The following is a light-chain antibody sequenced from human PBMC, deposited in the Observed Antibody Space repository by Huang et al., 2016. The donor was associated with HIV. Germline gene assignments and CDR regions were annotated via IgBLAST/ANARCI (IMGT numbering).Light chain of an antibody. CDR3: QQYNSYWT. V-gene: IGKV1-5*03. CDR1: QSISSL. Sequence: DIQMTQSPSTLSASVGDRVTITCRASQSISSLLAWYQQTPGKAPKLLIYKASNLESGVPSRCSGSGSGTEFTLTISSLQPDDFATYYCQQYNSYWTFGQGTKVEIK. J-gene: IGKJ1*01. CDR2: KAS.